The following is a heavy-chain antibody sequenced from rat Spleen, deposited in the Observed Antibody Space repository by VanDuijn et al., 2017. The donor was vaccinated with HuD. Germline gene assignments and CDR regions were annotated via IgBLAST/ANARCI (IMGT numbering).Heavy chain of an antibody. V-gene: IGHV2-32*01. CDR2: MWSHGGT. J-gene: IGHJ3*01. CDR3: ASAGNWFAY. D-gene: IGHD5-1*01. CDR1: GFSLTSYH. Sequence: QVQLKESGPGLVQPSQTLSLTCTVSGFSLTSYHVHWVRQPPGKGLEWMGVMWSHGGTDYNSPFKSRLIISRDTSKSQVFLKMNSLQYADTAMYFCASAGNWFAYWGQGTLVTVSS.